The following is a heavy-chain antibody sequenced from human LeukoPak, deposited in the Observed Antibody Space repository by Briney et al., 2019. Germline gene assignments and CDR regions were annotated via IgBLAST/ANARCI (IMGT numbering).Heavy chain of an antibody. CDR3: ARDADYYDSSGYYFDY. J-gene: IGHJ4*02. D-gene: IGHD3-22*01. V-gene: IGHV3-21*01. Sequence: GGSLRLSCAASGFTFSSYSMNWVRQAPGKGLEWVSSISSSSSYIYYADPVKGRFTISRDNAKNSLYLQMNSLRAEDTAVYYCARDADYYDSSGYYFDYWGQGTLVTVSS. CDR2: ISSSSSYI. CDR1: GFTFSSYS.